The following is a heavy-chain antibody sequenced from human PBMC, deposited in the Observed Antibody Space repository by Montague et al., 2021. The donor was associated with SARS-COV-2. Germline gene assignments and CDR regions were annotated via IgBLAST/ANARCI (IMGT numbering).Heavy chain of an antibody. CDR3: ARGALFYDSSGYYSDAIDI. CDR1: GGSISSYY. CDR2: SYTSGST. Sequence: SETLSLTCTVSGGSISSYYWNWIRQSDGKGLEWIGRSYTSGSTNYDHSLKSRVTMSVDTSKNQFSLKLSSVTAADTAVYYCARGALFYDSSGYYSDAIDIWGQGTMVTVSS. V-gene: IGHV4-4*07. J-gene: IGHJ3*02. D-gene: IGHD3-22*01.